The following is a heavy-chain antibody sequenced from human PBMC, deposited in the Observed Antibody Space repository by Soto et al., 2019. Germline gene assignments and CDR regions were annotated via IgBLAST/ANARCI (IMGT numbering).Heavy chain of an antibody. D-gene: IGHD3-10*01. CDR1: GGSFSGYY. Sequence: PSETLSLTCAVYGGSFSGYYWSWIRQPPGKGLEWIGYIYYSGSTNYNPSLKSRVTISVDTSKNQFSLKLSSVTAADTAVYYCARDSKKTGGSGKRNYYMDVWGKGTTVTVSS. J-gene: IGHJ6*03. CDR3: ARDSKKTGGSGKRNYYMDV. V-gene: IGHV4-59*01. CDR2: IYYSGST.